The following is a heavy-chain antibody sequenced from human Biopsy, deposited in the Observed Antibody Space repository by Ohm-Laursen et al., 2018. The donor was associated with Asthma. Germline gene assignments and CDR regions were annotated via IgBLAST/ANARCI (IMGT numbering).Heavy chain of an antibody. Sequence: SVKVSCNASGDSLGSFINYAISWARQAPRQGLEWMGGLIPVLGTADYAPMFEGRVTITADESTSTAYLELSRVGVEDTAVYYCARGYSGTDRSVYYYSGMEVWGQGTTVTVSS. D-gene: IGHD5-12*01. CDR2: LIPVLGTA. J-gene: IGHJ6*02. V-gene: IGHV1-69*13. CDR3: ARGYSGTDRSVYYYSGMEV. CDR1: GDSLGSFINYA.